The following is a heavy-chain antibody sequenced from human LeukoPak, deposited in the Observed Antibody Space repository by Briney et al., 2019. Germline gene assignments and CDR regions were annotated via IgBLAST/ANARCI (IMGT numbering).Heavy chain of an antibody. CDR3: ARYRHLGY. J-gene: IGHJ4*02. CDR2: INQNGGEE. Sequence: PGGSLRLSCAASGFTFSSYSMNWVRQAPGKGLEWVANINQNGGEEYYVDSVKGRFTISRDNGKNSLYLQMNSLRAEDTAVYYCARYRHLGYWGQGTLVTVSS. CDR1: GFTFSSYS. V-gene: IGHV3-7*01.